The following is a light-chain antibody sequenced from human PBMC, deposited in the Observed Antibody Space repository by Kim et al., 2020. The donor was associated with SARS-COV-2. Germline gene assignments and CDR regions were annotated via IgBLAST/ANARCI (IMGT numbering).Light chain of an antibody. CDR1: NIGSKK. Sequence: SYELTQPLSVSVALGQTATITCGGDNIGSKKVHWYQEKPGQAPVLVIYRDSNRASGIPERFSGSKSGNTATLTISRAQAGDEADYYCQLWDSSTVV. J-gene: IGLJ2*01. CDR2: RDS. CDR3: QLWDSSTVV. V-gene: IGLV3-9*01.